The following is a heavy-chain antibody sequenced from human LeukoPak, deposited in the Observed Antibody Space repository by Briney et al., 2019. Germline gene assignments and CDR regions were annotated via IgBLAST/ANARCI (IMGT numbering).Heavy chain of an antibody. CDR3: ARDRILYSFFDY. CDR2: IWYDGSNK. J-gene: IGHJ4*02. Sequence: HSGGSLRLSCAASGFTFSSYGMHWVRQAPGKGLEWVAVIWYDGSNKYYADSVKGRFTISRENSKNTLYLQMNSLRAEDTAVYYCARDRILYSFFDYWGQGTLVTVSS. CDR1: GFTFSSYG. V-gene: IGHV3-33*01. D-gene: IGHD2-2*02.